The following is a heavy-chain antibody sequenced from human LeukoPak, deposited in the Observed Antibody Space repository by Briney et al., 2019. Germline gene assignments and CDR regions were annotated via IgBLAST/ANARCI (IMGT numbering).Heavy chain of an antibody. D-gene: IGHD3-9*01. Sequence: GGSLRLSCAASVFTFSSYAMSWVRQAPGKGVEWVSAISGSGGSTYYADSVKGRFTISRDNSKNTLYLQMNSLRAEDTAVYYCAKDSVNYDISTGYQNWYFDLWGRGTLVTVSS. CDR1: VFTFSSYA. CDR2: ISGSGGST. J-gene: IGHJ2*01. CDR3: AKDSVNYDISTGYQNWYFDL. V-gene: IGHV3-23*01.